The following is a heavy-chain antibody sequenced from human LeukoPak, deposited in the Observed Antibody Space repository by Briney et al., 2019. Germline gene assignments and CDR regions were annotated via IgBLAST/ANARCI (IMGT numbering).Heavy chain of an antibody. Sequence: GGSLRLSCAASGFTFSSYSMNWVRQAPGKGLEWVSSISSSSSYIYYADSVRGRFTISRDNAKNSLYLQMNSLRAEDTAVYYCARGIAAAVPYYFDYWGQGTLVTVFS. CDR1: GFTFSSYS. V-gene: IGHV3-21*01. CDR3: ARGIAAAVPYYFDY. J-gene: IGHJ4*02. CDR2: ISSSSSYI. D-gene: IGHD6-13*01.